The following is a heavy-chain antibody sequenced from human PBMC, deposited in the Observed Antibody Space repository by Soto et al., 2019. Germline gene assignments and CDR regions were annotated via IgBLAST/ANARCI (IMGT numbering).Heavy chain of an antibody. V-gene: IGHV3-7*03. CDR3: ARYKLPNGLEL. D-gene: IGHD1-1*01. Sequence: SGGSLRLSCLLSGFTFSEDWMGWVRQAPGKGLEWVANMKPDETERYYVDSVRGRFTISRDGAENSLHLQMNSLRVEDTALYYCARYKLPNGLELWGQGTTVTVYS. CDR2: MKPDETER. J-gene: IGHJ6*02. CDR1: GFTFSEDW.